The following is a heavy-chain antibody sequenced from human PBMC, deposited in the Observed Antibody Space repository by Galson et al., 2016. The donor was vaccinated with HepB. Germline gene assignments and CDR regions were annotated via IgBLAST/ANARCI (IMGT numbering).Heavy chain of an antibody. CDR3: ARFGCTTCHNFYYYGMDV. CDR1: GFTFSSYY. D-gene: IGHD2-2*01. Sequence: SMRLSCAASGFTFSSYYMSWVRQVPGKGLEWVANMNQDGSERFYMDSVRGRFTISRDNAKNSLYLQVNSLRAEDTAVYYCARFGCTTCHNFYYYGMDVWGQGTTVTVSS. V-gene: IGHV3-7*01. J-gene: IGHJ6*02. CDR2: MNQDGSER.